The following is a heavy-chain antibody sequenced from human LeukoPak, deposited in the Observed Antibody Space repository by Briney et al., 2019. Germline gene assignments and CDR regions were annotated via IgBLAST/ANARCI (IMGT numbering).Heavy chain of an antibody. CDR2: ITSSSDTI. Sequence: PGGSLRLSCAASGFIFRSYSMNWVRQAPGKGLEWVAFITSSSDTISYADSVKGRFTISRDNAKNSLYLQMDGLRAEDTAVYYCARRAGAYSHPYDYWGQGTLVTVSS. CDR1: GFIFRSYS. D-gene: IGHD4/OR15-4a*01. V-gene: IGHV3-48*01. J-gene: IGHJ4*02. CDR3: ARRAGAYSHPYDY.